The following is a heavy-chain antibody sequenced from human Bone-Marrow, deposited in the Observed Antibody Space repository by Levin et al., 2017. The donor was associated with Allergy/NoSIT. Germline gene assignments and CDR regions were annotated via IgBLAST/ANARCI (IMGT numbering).Heavy chain of an antibody. J-gene: IGHJ4*02. Sequence: GGSLRLSCAASGFTFSSYAMSWVRQAPGQGLEWVSGITTSDDGTYYADPVKGRFTISRDNSKATLYLQMNSLRAEDTAIYYCAKSAGAWKGHFDYWGQGTLVTVSS. CDR3: AKSAGAWKGHFDY. D-gene: IGHD1-1*01. CDR1: GFTFSSYA. V-gene: IGHV3-23*01. CDR2: ITTSDDGT.